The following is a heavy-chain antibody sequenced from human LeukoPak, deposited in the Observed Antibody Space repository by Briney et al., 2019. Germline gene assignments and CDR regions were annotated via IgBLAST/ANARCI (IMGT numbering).Heavy chain of an antibody. D-gene: IGHD3-16*02. CDR3: ARGTAGYHSSYFDY. Sequence: GGSLRPSCAASGFTFGSPWMHWVRQAPGKGLVWVSRINSDGSATAYADSVKGRFTISRDNAENTLYLQMNSLRAEDTAVYYCARGTAGYHSSYFDYWGQGTLVTVSS. J-gene: IGHJ4*02. CDR1: GFTFGSPW. V-gene: IGHV3-74*01. CDR2: INSDGSAT.